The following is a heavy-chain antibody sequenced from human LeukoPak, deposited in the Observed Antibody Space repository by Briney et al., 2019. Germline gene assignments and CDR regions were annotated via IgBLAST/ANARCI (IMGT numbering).Heavy chain of an antibody. D-gene: IGHD1-26*01. V-gene: IGHV1-2*02. CDR2: INPNSGGT. J-gene: IGHJ4*02. CDR3: ARDPGGSYWNDFDS. CDR1: GYTFTGYY. Sequence: GASVKVSCKASGYTFTGYYLHWVRQAPGQGLEWMGWINPNSGGTHYAQKFQGRVTMTRDTSISTAYMELSWLRPDDTAVFYCARDPGGSYWNDFDSWGQGTLVTVSS.